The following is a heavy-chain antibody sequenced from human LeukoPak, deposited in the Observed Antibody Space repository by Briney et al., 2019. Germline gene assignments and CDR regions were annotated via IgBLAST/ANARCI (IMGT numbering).Heavy chain of an antibody. J-gene: IGHJ4*02. CDR1: GYPFTGYY. Sequence: GASVKVSCKASGYPFTGYYMHWVRQAPGQGLEWMGWINPNSGGTNYAQKFQGRVTMTRDTSISTAYMELSRLRSDDTAVYYCAREYVDTAMVPTFDYWGQGTLVTVSS. CDR2: INPNSGGT. V-gene: IGHV1-2*02. CDR3: AREYVDTAMVPTFDY. D-gene: IGHD5-18*01.